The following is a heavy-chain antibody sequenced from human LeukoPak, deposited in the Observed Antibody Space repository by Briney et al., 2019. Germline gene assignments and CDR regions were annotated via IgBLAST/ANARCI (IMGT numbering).Heavy chain of an antibody. CDR1: GFLYDNYG. J-gene: IGHJ4*02. Sequence: GGSLRLSCAASGFLYDNYGMAWLRQAPGKGLKWVSGITWNGGITAYADSVKGRFTISRDNTKNSLYLQMNSLRAEDTALYYCARDGPVAGVELDQWGQGTLVTVSS. CDR2: ITWNGGIT. D-gene: IGHD6-19*01. V-gene: IGHV3-20*04. CDR3: ARDGPVAGVELDQ.